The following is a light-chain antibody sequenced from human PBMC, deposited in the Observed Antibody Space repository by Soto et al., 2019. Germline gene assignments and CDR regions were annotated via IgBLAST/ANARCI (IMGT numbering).Light chain of an antibody. CDR3: SSYTSSSTRV. Sequence: QSVLTQPASVSGSPGQSITISCTGTSSDVGGYNYVSWYQQHPGKAPKLMIYDISNRPSGVSNRFSGSKSGNTASLTISGLQTDDEADYYCSSYTSSSTRVFGTGTQLTVL. V-gene: IGLV2-14*01. CDR2: DIS. J-gene: IGLJ1*01. CDR1: SSDVGGYNY.